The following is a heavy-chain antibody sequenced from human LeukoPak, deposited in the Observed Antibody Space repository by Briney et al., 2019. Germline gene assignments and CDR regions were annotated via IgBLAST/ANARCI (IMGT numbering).Heavy chain of an antibody. Sequence: SETLSLTCTVSGGSVTDYYWSWIRQPPGKGLEWIGEINHSGSTNYNPSLKSRVTISVDTSKNQFSLKLSSVTAADTAVYYCARRWQWLAQGLYYMDVWGKGTTVTISS. CDR1: GGSVTDYY. CDR2: INHSGST. J-gene: IGHJ6*03. D-gene: IGHD6-19*01. V-gene: IGHV4-34*01. CDR3: ARRWQWLAQGLYYMDV.